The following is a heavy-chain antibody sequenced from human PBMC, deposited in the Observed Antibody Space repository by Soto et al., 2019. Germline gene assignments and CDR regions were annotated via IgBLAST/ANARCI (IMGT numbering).Heavy chain of an antibody. CDR1: GDSVTSGGYY. CDR3: ARESISASGRFDY. J-gene: IGHJ4*02. CDR2: IYHSGST. D-gene: IGHD6-13*01. V-gene: IGHV4-31*03. Sequence: QVQLQESGPGLVKPLQTLSLTCTVSGDSVTSGGYYWTWIRQHPGKGLEWIGYIYHSGSTYYNPSLQSRVNISVDTSKNQFSLRLTSVTAADTAVYYCARESISASGRFDYWGQGTLATVSS.